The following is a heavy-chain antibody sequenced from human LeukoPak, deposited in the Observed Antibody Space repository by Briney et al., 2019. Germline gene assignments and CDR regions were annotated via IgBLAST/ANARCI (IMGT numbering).Heavy chain of an antibody. CDR1: GFTVRDNY. CDR2: IYSSGST. D-gene: IGHD3-3*01. Sequence: GGSLRLSCSCSGFTVRDNYKRCVRQAPGKGLEWVSVIYSSGSTYYADSVKGRFTISRDNSKNTLYLQMNSLRAEDTAVYYCASLVAVVCLYHWGQGTLVTVSS. J-gene: IGHJ4*02. V-gene: IGHV3-66*01. CDR3: ASLVAVVCLYH.